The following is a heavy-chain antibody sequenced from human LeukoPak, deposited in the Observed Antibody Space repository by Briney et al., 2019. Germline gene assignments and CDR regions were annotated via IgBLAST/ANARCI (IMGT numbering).Heavy chain of an antibody. D-gene: IGHD6-6*01. Sequence: GGSLRLSCAASGFTFSSYWMSWVRQAPGKGLEWVANIKQDGSEKYYVDSVKGRFTISRDNAKNSLYLQMNSLRAEDTAVYYCARDRDLRVYSSSSLIWGQGTMVTVSS. CDR1: GFTFSSYW. J-gene: IGHJ3*02. CDR3: ARDRDLRVYSSSSLI. CDR2: IKQDGSEK. V-gene: IGHV3-7*01.